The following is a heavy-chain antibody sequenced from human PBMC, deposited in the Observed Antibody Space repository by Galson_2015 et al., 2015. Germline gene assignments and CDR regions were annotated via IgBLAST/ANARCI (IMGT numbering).Heavy chain of an antibody. CDR2: IYNSGKT. J-gene: IGHJ6*02. D-gene: IGHD3-3*01. Sequence: TLSLTCTVSGASTSSNTFYWHWIRQPAGKGLEWIGRIYNSGKTNYNPSLQSRVTMSEDTSQNQFSLRLDSVTAADTAVYYCARAVRRSTVFGVVSGMDVWGQGTTVTVSS. CDR3: ARAVRRSTVFGVVSGMDV. V-gene: IGHV4-61*02. CDR1: GASTSSNTFY.